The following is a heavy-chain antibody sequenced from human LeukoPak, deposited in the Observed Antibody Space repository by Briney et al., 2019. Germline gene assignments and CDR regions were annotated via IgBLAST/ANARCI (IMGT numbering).Heavy chain of an antibody. CDR3: ARVCYDSSGYKICAFDI. Sequence: SETLSLTCTVSGGSISSYYWSWIRQPAGKGLEWIGRIYTSGSTNYNPSLKSRVTMSVDTSKNQFSLKLSSVTAADTAVYYCARVCYDSSGYKICAFDIWGQGTMVTVSS. V-gene: IGHV4-4*07. D-gene: IGHD3-22*01. J-gene: IGHJ3*02. CDR2: IYTSGST. CDR1: GGSISSYY.